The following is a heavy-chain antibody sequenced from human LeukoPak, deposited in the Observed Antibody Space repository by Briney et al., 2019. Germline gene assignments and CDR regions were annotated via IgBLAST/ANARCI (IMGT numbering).Heavy chain of an antibody. CDR2: ISYDGSNK. D-gene: IGHD5-18*01. Sequence: GGSLRLSCAASTFTFSNYVIHWVRQAPGKGLEWVAVISYDGSNKYYADSVKGRFTISRDNSKNTLYLQMNSLRAEDTAVYYCARRHSSGLMTDDYWGQGTLVTVSS. CDR3: ARRHSSGLMTDDY. J-gene: IGHJ4*02. CDR1: TFTFSNYV. V-gene: IGHV3-30*04.